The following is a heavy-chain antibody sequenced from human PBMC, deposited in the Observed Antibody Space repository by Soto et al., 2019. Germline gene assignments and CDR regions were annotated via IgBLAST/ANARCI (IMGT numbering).Heavy chain of an antibody. CDR2: ISAYNGNT. CDR3: ARCIAVAGTCYFDY. D-gene: IGHD6-19*01. J-gene: IGHJ4*02. Sequence: ASVKVSCKASGYTFTSYGISWVRQAPGQGLEWMGWISAYNGNTNYAQKLQGRVTMTTDTSTSTAYMELRSLRSDDTAVYYCARCIAVAGTCYFDYWGQGTLVTVSS. CDR1: GYTFTSYG. V-gene: IGHV1-18*01.